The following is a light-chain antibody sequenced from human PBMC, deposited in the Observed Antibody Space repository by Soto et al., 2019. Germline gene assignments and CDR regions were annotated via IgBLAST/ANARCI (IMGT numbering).Light chain of an antibody. CDR1: SSDVDGYNY. Sequence: QSVLTQPVSVSGSPGQSITISCTGTSSDVDGYNYVSWYQQHPGKAPKLMIYDVSNRPSGVSNRFSGSKSGNTASLTISGLQAEDESDYYCSSYTSSSTPYWVFGGGTKLTVL. CDR2: DVS. J-gene: IGLJ3*02. CDR3: SSYTSSSTPYWV. V-gene: IGLV2-14*01.